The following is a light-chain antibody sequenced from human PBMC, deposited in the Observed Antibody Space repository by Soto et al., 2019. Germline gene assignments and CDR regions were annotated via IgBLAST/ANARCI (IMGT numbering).Light chain of an antibody. CDR2: KTS. J-gene: IGKJ3*01. V-gene: IGKV1-5*03. Sequence: DIQMTQSPSTLSASVGDRVTITCRATQTIYTWLACYHQKPGKAPRLLIYKTSNLNSGVPSSFSGSGSGTEFTLIISNLQPDDFATYYCQQYESFSPAFTFSPGTKVEIK. CDR3: QQYESFSPAFT. CDR1: QTIYTW.